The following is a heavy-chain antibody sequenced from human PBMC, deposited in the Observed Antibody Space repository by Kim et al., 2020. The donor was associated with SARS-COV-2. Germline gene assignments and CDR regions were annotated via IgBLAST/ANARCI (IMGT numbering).Heavy chain of an antibody. J-gene: IGHJ6*02. Sequence: SETLSLTCTVSGGSISSGGYYWSWIRQHPGKGLEWIGYIYYSGSTYYNPSLKSRVTISVDTSKNQFSLKLSSVTAADTAVYYCAREVWGGSAPLYYYYGMDDWGQGTTVTVSS. CDR3: AREVWGGSAPLYYYYGMDD. CDR2: IYYSGST. CDR1: GGSISSGGYY. V-gene: IGHV4-31*03. D-gene: IGHD1-26*01.